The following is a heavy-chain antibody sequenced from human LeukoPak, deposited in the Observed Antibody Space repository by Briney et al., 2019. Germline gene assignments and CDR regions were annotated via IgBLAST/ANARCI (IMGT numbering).Heavy chain of an antibody. Sequence: GGSLRLSCAASGFTFSSYGMSWVRQAPGKGLEWVSSITGSGGNTQYADSVKGRFTISRDNSKNTLHLQMNSLRAEGTAVYYCTKNKQWLFDFWGQGTLVTVSS. V-gene: IGHV3-23*01. D-gene: IGHD6-19*01. CDR2: ITGSGGNT. CDR3: TKNKQWLFDF. J-gene: IGHJ4*02. CDR1: GFTFSSYG.